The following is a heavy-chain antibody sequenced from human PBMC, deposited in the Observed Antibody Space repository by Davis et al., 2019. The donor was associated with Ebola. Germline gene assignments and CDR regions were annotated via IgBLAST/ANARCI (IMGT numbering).Heavy chain of an antibody. CDR3: ARGPSRLYYYYYGMDV. Sequence: AASVKVSCKASGYTFTSYGISWVRQAPGQGLEWMGGIIPIFGTANYAQKFQGRVTITADKSTSTAYMELSSLGSEDTAVYYCARGPSRLYYYYYGMDVWGQGTTVTVSS. CDR2: IIPIFGTA. J-gene: IGHJ6*02. CDR1: GYTFTSYG. V-gene: IGHV1-69*06.